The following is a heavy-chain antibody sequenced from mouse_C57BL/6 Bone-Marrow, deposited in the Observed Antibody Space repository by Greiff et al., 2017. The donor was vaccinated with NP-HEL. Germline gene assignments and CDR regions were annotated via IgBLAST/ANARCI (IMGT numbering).Heavy chain of an antibody. CDR2: IRNKANGYTT. J-gene: IGHJ4*01. V-gene: IGHV7-3*01. Sequence: EVQGVESGGGLVQPGGSLSLSCAASGFTFTDYYMSWVRQPPGKALEWLGFIRNKANGYTTEYSASVKGRFTISRDNSQSFLYLQMNSLRAEDSATYYCARFPPHYYAMDYWGQGTSVTVSS. CDR1: GFTFTDYY. CDR3: ARFPPHYYAMDY.